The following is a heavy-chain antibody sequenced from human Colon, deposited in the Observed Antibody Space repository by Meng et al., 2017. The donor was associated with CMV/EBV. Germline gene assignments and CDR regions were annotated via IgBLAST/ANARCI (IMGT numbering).Heavy chain of an antibody. Sequence: VQLVQAGAEGKKPGASVKVSCKASGYTFTGYFMYWVRQAPGQGLEWMGSINPNSGGTNYAQKFQGRVTMTRDTSINTAYMELSRLRSDDTAVYYCATVSGGDFDYWGRGTLVTVSS. CDR1: GYTFTGYF. J-gene: IGHJ4*02. CDR3: ATVSGGDFDY. V-gene: IGHV1-2*02. CDR2: INPNSGGT. D-gene: IGHD1-26*01.